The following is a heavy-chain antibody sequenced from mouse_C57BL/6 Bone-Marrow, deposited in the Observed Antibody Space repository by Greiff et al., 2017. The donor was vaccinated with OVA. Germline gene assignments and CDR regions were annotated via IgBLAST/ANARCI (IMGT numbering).Heavy chain of an antibody. CDR1: GYTFTSYW. CDR2: IYPGSGST. J-gene: IGHJ3*01. Sequence: QVQLQQPGAELVKPGASVKMSCKASGYTFTSYWITWVKQRPGQGLEWIGDIYPGSGSTNYNEKFKSKATLTVDTSSSTAYMQLSSLTSEDSAVYYCARYGYCSGWFAYGGQGTLVTVSA. V-gene: IGHV1-55*01. D-gene: IGHD2-3*01. CDR3: ARYGYCSGWFAY.